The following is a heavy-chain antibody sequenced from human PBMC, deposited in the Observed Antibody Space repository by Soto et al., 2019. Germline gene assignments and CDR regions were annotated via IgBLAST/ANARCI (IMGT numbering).Heavy chain of an antibody. D-gene: IGHD5-18*01. CDR3: ARSKQRGYSYGYSGMDV. CDR2: IIPIFGTA. J-gene: IGHJ6*02. V-gene: IGHV1-69*12. CDR1: GGTFSSYA. Sequence: QVQLVQSGAEVKKPGSSVKVSCKASGGTFSSYAISWVRQAPGQGLEWMGGIIPIFGTANYAQKFQGRVTITADESTSTAYMELSSLRSEDTAVYYCARSKQRGYSYGYSGMDVWGQGTTVTVSS.